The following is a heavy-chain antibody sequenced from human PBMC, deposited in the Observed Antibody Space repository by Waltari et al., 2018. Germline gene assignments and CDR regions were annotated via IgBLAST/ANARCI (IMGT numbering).Heavy chain of an antibody. Sequence: EVQLLESGGGLIPPGGSLTLSCAASGFTFNNYAMNWIRQAPGKGLEWGSGMYSVGGAYYADSVKGRFTISRDNSKNTLYLQMSSLRLEDTAVYYCVKETAYGYYFDNWGQGTLVSVSS. V-gene: IGHV3-23*03. CDR2: MYSVGGA. D-gene: IGHD3-10*01. CDR3: VKETAYGYYFDN. CDR1: GFTFNNYA. J-gene: IGHJ4*02.